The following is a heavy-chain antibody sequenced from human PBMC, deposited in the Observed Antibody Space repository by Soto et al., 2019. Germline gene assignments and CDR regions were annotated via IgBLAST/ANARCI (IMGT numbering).Heavy chain of an antibody. CDR3: ARDRPGSGLSYDY. D-gene: IGHD3-10*01. CDR1: GGTFSSYA. Sequence: SVKVSCKASGGTFSSYAISWVRQAPGQGLEWMGGIIPIFGTANYAQKFHGRVTITADESTSTAYMELSSLRSEDTAVYYCARDRPGSGLSYDYWGQGTLVTVSS. V-gene: IGHV1-69*13. J-gene: IGHJ4*02. CDR2: IIPIFGTA.